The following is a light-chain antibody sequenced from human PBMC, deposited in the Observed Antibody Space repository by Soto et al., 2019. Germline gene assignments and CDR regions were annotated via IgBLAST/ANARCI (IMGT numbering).Light chain of an antibody. J-gene: IGLJ1*01. CDR3: ISYTVSRSYV. CDR1: SGDSGTYDH. Sequence: QSVMTQPASVAGYPGPSITICGSGTSGDSGTYDHVAWFQQFPGQTPKLVIYSVSYRPSGFSYRFSGSKSGNTASLTISGLQADYEADYYCISYTVSRSYVFGTGTKVTVL. V-gene: IGLV2-14*01. CDR2: SVS.